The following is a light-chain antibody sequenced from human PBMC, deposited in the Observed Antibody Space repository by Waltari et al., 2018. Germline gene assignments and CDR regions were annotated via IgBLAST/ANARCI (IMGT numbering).Light chain of an antibody. CDR3: GSYRYGSSLV. V-gene: IGLV2-14*03. CDR2: DVT. Sequence: QSALTQPASVSGSPGQSIAISCAGTSSDVGGYYFFSWDQQHPGKAPKTMIYDVTKRPSGVSDRFSGSKSGNTASLTISGLQAEDEGDYYCGSYRYGSSLVFGGGTRLTVL. CDR1: SSDVGGYYF. J-gene: IGLJ2*01.